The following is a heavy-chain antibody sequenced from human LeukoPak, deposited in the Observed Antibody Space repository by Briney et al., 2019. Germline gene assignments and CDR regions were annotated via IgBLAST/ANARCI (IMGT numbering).Heavy chain of an antibody. V-gene: IGHV3-23*01. CDR3: ATGGVMYYDILTGYYKVPAFDY. J-gene: IGHJ4*02. Sequence: GGSLRLSCAASGFTFSSYAMSWVRQAPGKGLELVSAISGSGGSTCYADSVKGRFTISRDNSKNTLYLQMNSLRAEDTAVYYCATGGVMYYDILTGYYKVPAFDYWGQGTLVTVSS. CDR1: GFTFSSYA. CDR2: ISGSGGST. D-gene: IGHD3-9*01.